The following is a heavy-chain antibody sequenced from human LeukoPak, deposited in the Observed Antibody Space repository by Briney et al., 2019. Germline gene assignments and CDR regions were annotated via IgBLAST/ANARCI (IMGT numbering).Heavy chain of an antibody. D-gene: IGHD6-13*01. J-gene: IGHJ2*01. CDR3: ARVSSSWYQDWYFDL. Sequence: PSGTLSLTCTVSGGSISSYYWSWIRQPAGKGLEWIWRIDTSGNTNYKPSLKSRVTMSVDTSKKQFSLKLSSVTAADTAVYYCARVSSSWYQDWYFDLWGRGTLVTVSS. V-gene: IGHV4-4*07. CDR2: IDTSGNT. CDR1: GGSISSYY.